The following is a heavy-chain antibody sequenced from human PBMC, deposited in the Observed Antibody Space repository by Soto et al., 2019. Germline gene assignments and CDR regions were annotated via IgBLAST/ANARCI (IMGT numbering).Heavy chain of an antibody. V-gene: IGHV4-30-4*01. Sequence: QVQLQESGPGLVKPSQTLSLTCTVSGGSISSGDYYWSWIRQPPGKGLEWIGYIYYSGSTYYNPSLKSRVTISVDTSKNQFSLKLSSVTAADTAVYYCARDLREEQYSYGQRAWYYYGMDVWGQGTTVTVSS. CDR1: GGSISSGDYY. CDR3: ARDLREEQYSYGQRAWYYYGMDV. D-gene: IGHD5-18*01. CDR2: IYYSGST. J-gene: IGHJ6*02.